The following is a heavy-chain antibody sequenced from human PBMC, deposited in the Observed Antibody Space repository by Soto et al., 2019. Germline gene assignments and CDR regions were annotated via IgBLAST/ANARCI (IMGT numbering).Heavy chain of an antibody. D-gene: IGHD3-3*01. V-gene: IGHV3-48*02. J-gene: IGHJ1*01. CDR1: EFTFSSYS. Sequence: PGGSMRLSCAAAEFTFSSYSMNWVSQAPGKGLELVSSLTSSSSTLYYADSVNGRFTIFRDNVKNSLYPQMTSMRDEDTAVFYFARGRDFWSGPNGFGAWGQGTLVTVSS. CDR2: LTSSSSTL. CDR3: ARGRDFWSGPNGFGA.